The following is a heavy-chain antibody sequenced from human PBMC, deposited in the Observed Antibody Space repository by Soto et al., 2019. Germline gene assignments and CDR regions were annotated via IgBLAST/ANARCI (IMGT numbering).Heavy chain of an antibody. D-gene: IGHD2-2*01. V-gene: IGHV1-69*02. CDR2: IIPILGIA. J-gene: IGHJ4*02. CDR3: ATDLGYCSSTSCYVFDY. CDR1: GGTYSSYT. Sequence: SVKASCKASGGTYSSYTISWVRQAPGQGLEWMGRIIPILGIANYAQKFQGRVTITADKSTSTAYMELSSLRSEDTAVYYCATDLGYCSSTSCYVFDYWGQGTLVTVSS.